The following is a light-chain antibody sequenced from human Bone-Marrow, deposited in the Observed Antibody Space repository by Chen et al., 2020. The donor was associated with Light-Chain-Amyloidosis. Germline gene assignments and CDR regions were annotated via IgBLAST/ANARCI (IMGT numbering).Light chain of an antibody. Sequence: EIVLTQYPGTLSLSPGEGANLSCRSSQTISSNYLTWYQQKFGQAPRLLIYGSSSMATGIPDRFTGSGSGTDFTLTINRLEPEDFAMYYCQQYGTSPLTFGGGTKVEIK. V-gene: IGKV3-20*01. CDR2: GSS. J-gene: IGKJ4*01. CDR3: QQYGTSPLT. CDR1: QTISSNY.